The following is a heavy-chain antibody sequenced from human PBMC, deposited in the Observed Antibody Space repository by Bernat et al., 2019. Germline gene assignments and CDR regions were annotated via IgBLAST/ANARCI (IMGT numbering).Heavy chain of an antibody. D-gene: IGHD6-13*01. CDR2: IYYSGNT. Sequence: QLQLQESGPGLVKPSETLSLTCTVSGGSISSSAYYWGWIRQPPGKGLEWIGSIYYSGNTYYNPSLKSRVTIAVEKSKNQFSLKLSSVTAADTAVYSCARLSSSYLDYWGRGTLVTVSS. J-gene: IGHJ4*02. CDR3: ARLSSSYLDY. CDR1: GGSISSSAYY. V-gene: IGHV4-39*01.